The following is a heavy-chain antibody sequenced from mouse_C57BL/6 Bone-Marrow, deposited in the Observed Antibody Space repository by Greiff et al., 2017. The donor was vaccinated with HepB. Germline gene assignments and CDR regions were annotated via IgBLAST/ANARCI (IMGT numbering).Heavy chain of an antibody. J-gene: IGHJ2*01. CDR3: ASGITTDFDY. Sequence: QVQLQQPGAELVKPGASVKLSCKASGYTFTSYWMQWVKQRPGQGLEWIGEIDPSDSYTNYNQKFKSKATLTVDTSSSTAYMQLSSLTSEDSAVYYCASGITTDFDYWGQGTTLTVSS. V-gene: IGHV1-50*01. CDR1: GYTFTSYW. D-gene: IGHD2-4*01. CDR2: IDPSDSYT.